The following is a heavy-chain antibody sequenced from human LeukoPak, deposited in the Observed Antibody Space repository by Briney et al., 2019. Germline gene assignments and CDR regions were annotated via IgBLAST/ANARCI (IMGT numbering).Heavy chain of an antibody. CDR2: IWYDGSNK. D-gene: IGHD3-10*01. CDR3: ARDLFGSYYFDY. CDR1: GFTFSSYG. V-gene: IGHV3-33*01. J-gene: IGHJ4*02. Sequence: GRSLRLSCAASGFTFSSYGMHWVRQAPGKGLEWVAVIWYDGSNKYYADSVKGRFTISRDNSKNTLYLQMNSLRAEDTAMYYCARDLFGSYYFDYWGQGTLVTVSS.